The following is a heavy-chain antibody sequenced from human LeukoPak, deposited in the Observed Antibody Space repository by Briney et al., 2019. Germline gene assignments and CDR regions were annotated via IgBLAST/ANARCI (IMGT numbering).Heavy chain of an antibody. Sequence: GGSLRLSCAVSGFTFSSYAMSWVRQTPGKGLEWVSGISGSGGNTYHADSVKGRFTISRDNSKNTLYLQMKSLRAEDTAVYYCARLAWLDRNFDYWGQGTLLTVSS. V-gene: IGHV3-23*01. CDR2: ISGSGGNT. CDR3: ARLAWLDRNFDY. CDR1: GFTFSSYA. J-gene: IGHJ4*02. D-gene: IGHD6-19*01.